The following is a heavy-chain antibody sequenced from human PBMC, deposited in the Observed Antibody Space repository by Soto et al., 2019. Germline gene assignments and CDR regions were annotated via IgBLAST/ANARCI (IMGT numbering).Heavy chain of an antibody. CDR1: GDSVSSNSAA. CDR2: TYYRSKWYN. V-gene: IGHV6-1*01. CDR3: ARASRFHVHSSNGMDV. J-gene: IGHJ6*02. D-gene: IGHD3-3*01. Sequence: SQTLSLTCAISGDSVSSNSAAWNWIRQSPSRGLEWLGRTYYRSKWYNDYAVSVKSRITINPDTSKNQFSLQLNSVTPEDTAVYYCARASRFHVHSSNGMDVPALHTTVPVSS.